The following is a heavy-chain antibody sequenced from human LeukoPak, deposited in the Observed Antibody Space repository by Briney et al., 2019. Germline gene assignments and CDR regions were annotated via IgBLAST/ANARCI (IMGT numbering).Heavy chain of an antibody. J-gene: IGHJ4*02. CDR2: INPNSGGT. Sequence: ASVKVSCKASGYTFTGYYMHWVRQAPGQGLEWMGWINPNSGGTNYAQKFQGRVTMTRDTSISTAYMELSRLRSDDTAVYYCARVRGYDFWSGYYYFDYWGQGTLVTVSS. D-gene: IGHD3-3*01. CDR1: GYTFTGYY. V-gene: IGHV1-2*02. CDR3: ARVRGYDFWSGYYYFDY.